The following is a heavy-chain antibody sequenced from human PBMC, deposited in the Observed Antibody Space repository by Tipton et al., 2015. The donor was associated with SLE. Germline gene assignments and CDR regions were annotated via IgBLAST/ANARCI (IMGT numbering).Heavy chain of an antibody. CDR1: GGSISSHY. CDR3: AGGTGAYFDH. D-gene: IGHD3-16*01. V-gene: IGHV4-59*11. Sequence: TLSLTCTVSGGSISSHYWSWIRQPPGKGLEWIGYISYSETTNYNPSLKSRVTISVDTSKNQFSLKLRSVTAADTAVYYCAGGTGAYFDHWGQGTLVTVSS. J-gene: IGHJ4*02. CDR2: ISYSETT.